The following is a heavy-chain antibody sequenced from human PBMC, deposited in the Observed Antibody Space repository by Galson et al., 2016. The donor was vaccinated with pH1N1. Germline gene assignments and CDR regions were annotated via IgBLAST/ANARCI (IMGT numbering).Heavy chain of an antibody. CDR1: GFSFSSYW. D-gene: IGHD4-17*01. J-gene: IGHJ5*02. V-gene: IGHV3-7*03. CDR2: INQDGSEK. Sequence: SLRLSCAASGFSFSSYWMSWVRQAPGKGLDWAANINQDGSEKYFVDSVKGRIAISRDNAKNTVYLQMNSLRAEDTAVYYCARVGAYGDYALLMNNWLDPWGQGTLVTVSS. CDR3: ARVGAYGDYALLMNNWLDP.